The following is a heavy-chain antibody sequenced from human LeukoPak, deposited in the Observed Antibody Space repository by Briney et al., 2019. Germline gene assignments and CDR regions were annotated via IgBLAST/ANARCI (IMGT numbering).Heavy chain of an antibody. V-gene: IGHV3-23*01. CDR1: GFTFSSYA. J-gene: IGHJ4*02. D-gene: IGHD1-26*01. Sequence: PGGSLRLSCAASGFTFSSYAMSWVRQAPGKGLEWVSAISGSGGSTYYADSVRGRFTISRDNSKNTLYLQMSSLRAEDTAVYYCAKDRNSGSYYVRLFDYWGQGTLVTVSS. CDR3: AKDRNSGSYYVRLFDY. CDR2: ISGSGGST.